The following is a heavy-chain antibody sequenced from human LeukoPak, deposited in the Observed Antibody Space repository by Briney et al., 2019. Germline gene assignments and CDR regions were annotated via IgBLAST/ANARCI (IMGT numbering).Heavy chain of an antibody. V-gene: IGHV4-38-2*01. J-gene: IGHJ4*02. CDR3: ARREVAPGYFDY. Sequence: PWETLSLTCAVPGYSISSGYYWGWIRQPPGKGLERIGSIYHSGSTYYDPSFKSRVTISVDTCKNQFSLKLSSVTAADTAVYYCARREVAPGYFDYWGQGTLVTVSS. CDR2: IYHSGST. CDR1: GYSISSGYY. D-gene: IGHD5-24*01.